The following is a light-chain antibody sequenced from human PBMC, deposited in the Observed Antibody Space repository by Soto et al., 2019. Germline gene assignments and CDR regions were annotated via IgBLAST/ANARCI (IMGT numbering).Light chain of an antibody. CDR3: SSSTTSITHHV. Sequence: QSVRTQPASVSGSPGQSITISCTGSSSDVGGYDYVSWYQQRPGKAPKLVLYGVNNRPSGVYNSFSGSQSGNTASLNISGLQAEDAADYYCSSSTTSITHHVFGAGTKV. CDR2: GVN. V-gene: IGLV2-14*01. J-gene: IGLJ1*01. CDR1: SSDVGGYDY.